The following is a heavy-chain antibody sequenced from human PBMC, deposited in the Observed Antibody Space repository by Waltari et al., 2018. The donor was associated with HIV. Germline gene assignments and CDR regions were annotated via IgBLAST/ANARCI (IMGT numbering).Heavy chain of an antibody. D-gene: IGHD3-10*01. J-gene: IGHJ6*02. CDR1: GGSFSGYY. Sequence: QVQLQQWGAGLLKPSETLSLTCAVYGGSFSGYYWSWIRQPQGKGLEWIGEINQNEATNSDPSLKRRCTRSVDTSKNHFSLKLSSVTAADTAVYYCARGQSITRVRGVIKNRGNGMDVWGQGTTVTVSS. CDR3: ARGQSITRVRGVIKNRGNGMDV. V-gene: IGHV4-34*01. CDR2: INQNEAT.